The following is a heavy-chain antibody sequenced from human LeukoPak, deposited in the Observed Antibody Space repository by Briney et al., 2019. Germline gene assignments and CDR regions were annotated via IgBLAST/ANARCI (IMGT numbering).Heavy chain of an antibody. CDR2: INPNSGDT. CDR3: ARWGRFGSGSSRWFDP. CDR1: GYTFTGYY. D-gene: IGHD3-10*01. V-gene: IGHV1-2*02. J-gene: IGHJ5*02. Sequence: ASVKASCKASGYTFTGYYMHWVRQDPGQVLAWLGWINPNSGDTNYAQIFQGRVTMTRDTSISTAYMELTRLRSDDTAVYYCARWGRFGSGSSRWFDPWGQGTLVTVSS.